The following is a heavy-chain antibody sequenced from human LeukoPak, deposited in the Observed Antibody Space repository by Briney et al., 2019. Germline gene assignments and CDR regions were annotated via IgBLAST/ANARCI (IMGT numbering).Heavy chain of an antibody. V-gene: IGHV3-11*04. J-gene: IGHJ5*02. CDR1: GFSISDYY. CDR3: ARRRGNWFDP. D-gene: IGHD3-10*01. CDR2: ISSSGSTI. Sequence: GGSLRLSCAASGFSISDYYMSWIRQAPGKGLEWVSYISSSGSTIYYTDSVKGRFTISRDNAKNSLYLQMNSLTVEDTAVYYCARRRGNWFDPWGQGILVTVSS.